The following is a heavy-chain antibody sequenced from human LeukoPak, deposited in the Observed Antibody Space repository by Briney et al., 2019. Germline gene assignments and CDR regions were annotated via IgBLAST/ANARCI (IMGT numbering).Heavy chain of an antibody. D-gene: IGHD4-17*01. CDR1: GHTLTRYG. J-gene: IGHJ6*02. V-gene: IGHV1-18*01. CDR3: ARGDLTVTTVYYGMDV. CDR2: ISAYNGNT. Sequence: ASVKVSCKVSGHTLTRYGISWVRQAPGQGLEWMVWISAYNGNTNYAQKLQGRVTMTIDTSTSTAYMELRSLRSDDTAVYYCARGDLTVTTVYYGMDVWGQGTTVTVSS.